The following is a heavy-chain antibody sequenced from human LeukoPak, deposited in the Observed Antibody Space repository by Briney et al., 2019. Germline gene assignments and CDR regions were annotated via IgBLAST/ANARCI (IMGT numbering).Heavy chain of an antibody. J-gene: IGHJ4*02. V-gene: IGHV4-4*08. CDR2: IYTSGST. CDR3: ARTYCGGDCYYFDY. CDR1: GGSISSYY. D-gene: IGHD2-21*02. Sequence: PSETLSLTCTVSGGSISSYYWSWIRQPPGKGLEWIGYIYTSGSTNYNPSLKSRVTISVDTSKNQFSLKLSSVTAADTAVYYCARTYCGGDCYYFDYWGQGTLVTVSS.